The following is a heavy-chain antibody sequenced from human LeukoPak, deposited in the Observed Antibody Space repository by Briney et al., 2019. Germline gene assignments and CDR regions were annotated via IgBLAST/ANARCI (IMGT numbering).Heavy chain of an antibody. V-gene: IGHV4-4*02. Sequence: SETLSLTCTVSSGSIGSSNWWSWVRQTPGRGLEWIGEISLGGNTNHNPSLRSRVTISVDQSKNQLFLKLTSVTAADTAIYYCASNWGYSQGHWGQGILVTVSS. CDR3: ASNWGYSQGH. D-gene: IGHD7-27*01. J-gene: IGHJ4*02. CDR2: ISLGGNT. CDR1: SGSIGSSNW.